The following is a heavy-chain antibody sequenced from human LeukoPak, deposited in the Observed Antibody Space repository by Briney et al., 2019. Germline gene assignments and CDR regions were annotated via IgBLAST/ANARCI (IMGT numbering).Heavy chain of an antibody. J-gene: IGHJ4*02. V-gene: IGHV4-59*08. Sequence: PSETLSLTCTVSGGSISSYYWSWIRQPPGKGLEWIGYIYYSGSTNYNPSLKSRVTISLDTSKNQISLKLSSVTAADTAVYYCARHTTVVPPHYFDYWGQGTLVTDSS. CDR2: IYYSGST. D-gene: IGHD4-23*01. CDR1: GGSISSYY. CDR3: ARHTTVVPPHYFDY.